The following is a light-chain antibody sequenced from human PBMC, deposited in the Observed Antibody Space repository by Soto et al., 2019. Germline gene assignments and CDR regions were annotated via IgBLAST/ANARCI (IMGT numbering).Light chain of an antibody. Sequence: DIQMTQSPSSLSASVGDRVTITCQASHAIKKCLNWLQEKPGKAPELLIYEASNLQTGVPSRFSGSGSGTHFTFTISSLQPEDIATYYCQRYDSLPPTFGQGTRLDIK. CDR2: EAS. J-gene: IGKJ5*01. CDR1: HAIKKC. V-gene: IGKV1-33*01. CDR3: QRYDSLPPT.